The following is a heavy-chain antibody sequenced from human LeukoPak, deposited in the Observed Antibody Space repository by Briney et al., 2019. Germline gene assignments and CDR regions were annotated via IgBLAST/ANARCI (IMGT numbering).Heavy chain of an antibody. V-gene: IGHV1-69*13. CDR1: GGTFSSYA. CDR2: IIPIFGTA. Sequence: ASVKVSCKASGGTFSSYAISWVRQAPGQGLEWMGGIIPIFGTANYAQKFQGRVTINADESTSTAYMELSSLRSEDTAVYYCARACGGGSCRRNWFDPWGQGTLVTVFS. D-gene: IGHD2-15*01. J-gene: IGHJ5*02. CDR3: ARACGGGSCRRNWFDP.